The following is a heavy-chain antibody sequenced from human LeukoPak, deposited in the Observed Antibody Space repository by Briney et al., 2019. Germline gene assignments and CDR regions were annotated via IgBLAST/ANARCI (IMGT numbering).Heavy chain of an antibody. CDR1: GFTFDDYV. CDR3: AKDVLVRGLIGYFDY. J-gene: IGHJ4*02. Sequence: GGSLRLSCAASGFTFDDYVMHWVRQAPGKGLEWVSFITGDGRSTYYADSVKGRFTISRDNSKNSLFLLINRLRPEDTAMYYCAKDVLVRGLIGYFDYWGQGTLVTVSS. V-gene: IGHV3-43*02. D-gene: IGHD3-10*01. CDR2: ITGDGRST.